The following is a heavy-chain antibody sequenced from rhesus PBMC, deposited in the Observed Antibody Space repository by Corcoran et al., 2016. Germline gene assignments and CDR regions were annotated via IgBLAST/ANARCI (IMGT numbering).Heavy chain of an antibody. D-gene: IGHD4-23*01. V-gene: IGHV1-180*01. CDR1: GYTFTCYY. J-gene: IGHJ4*01. Sequence: QVQLVQSGAEINHPGSSVQLSCKASGYTFTCYYMHWVRQAPGQGLEWIGLIYQYKGKKSYAQNFQGRVTITTDTTTRTGYMELSSLRSEDTAVYYCARGKNEYSNYFDYWGQGVLVTVSS. CDR2: IYQYKGKK. CDR3: ARGKNEYSNYFDY.